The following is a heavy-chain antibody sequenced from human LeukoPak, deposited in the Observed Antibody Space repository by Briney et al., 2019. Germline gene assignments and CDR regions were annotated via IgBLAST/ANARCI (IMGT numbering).Heavy chain of an antibody. V-gene: IGHV3-53*01. CDR3: YYGDYSELLDY. CDR2: IYSGGST. D-gene: IGHD4-17*01. Sequence: PGGSLRLSCAASGFPVSSNYMSWVRQAPGKGLEWVSVIYSGGSTYYADSVKGRFTISRDNSKNTLYLQMNSLRAEDTAVYYCYYGDYSELLDYWGQGTLVTVSS. CDR1: GFPVSSNY. J-gene: IGHJ4*02.